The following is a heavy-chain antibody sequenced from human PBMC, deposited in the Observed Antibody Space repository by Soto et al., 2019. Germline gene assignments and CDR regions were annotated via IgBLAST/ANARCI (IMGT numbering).Heavy chain of an antibody. J-gene: IGHJ4*02. D-gene: IGHD6-25*01. CDR2: INHSGST. CDR1: GGSFSGYY. CDR3: ARGRGSTSPYYFDY. Sequence: SETLSLTCAVYGGSFSGYYWSWIRQPPGKGLEWIGEINHSGSTNYNPSLKSRVTISVDTSKNQFSLKLSSVTAADTAVYYCARGRGSTSPYYFDYWGQGTLVTVSS. V-gene: IGHV4-34*01.